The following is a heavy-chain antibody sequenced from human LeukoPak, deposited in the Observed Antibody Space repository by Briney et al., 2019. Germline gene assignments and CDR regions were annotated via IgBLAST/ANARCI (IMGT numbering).Heavy chain of an antibody. CDR3: ARGVYSSSWRDAFDI. D-gene: IGHD6-13*01. CDR1: GYTFTGYY. CDR2: MNPNSGNT. V-gene: IGHV1-8*02. Sequence: ASVKVSCKASGYTFTGYYMHWVRQATGQGLEWMGWMNPNSGNTGYAQKFQGRVTMTRNTSISTAYMELSSLRSDDTAVYYCARGVYSSSWRDAFDIWGQGTMVTVSS. J-gene: IGHJ3*02.